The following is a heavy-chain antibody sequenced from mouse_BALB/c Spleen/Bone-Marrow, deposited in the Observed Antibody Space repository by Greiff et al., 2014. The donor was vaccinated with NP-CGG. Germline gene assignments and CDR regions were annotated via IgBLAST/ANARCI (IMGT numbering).Heavy chain of an antibody. CDR3: ATLTGTFDY. Sequence: VQLQQSGAELVKPGASVKLSCTASGFNIKDTYMNWVKQRAEQGLEWIGRIDPANGYTEYDPKFQGKATIIADTSSNTAYLQLGSLTPEDTAVYYCATLTGTFDYWAQGTTLTVSS. CDR1: GFNIKDTY. D-gene: IGHD4-1*01. J-gene: IGHJ2*01. V-gene: IGHV14-3*02. CDR2: IDPANGYT.